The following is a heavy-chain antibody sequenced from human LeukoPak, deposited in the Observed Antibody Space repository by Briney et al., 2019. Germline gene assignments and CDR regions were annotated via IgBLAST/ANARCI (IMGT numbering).Heavy chain of an antibody. CDR3: ARMVAGSGSYYALSN. CDR2: INPNSGGT. Sequence: GASVKVSCKASGYTFTGYYMHWVRQAPGQGLEWMGWINPNSGGTNYAQKFQGGVTMTRDTSISTAYMELSRLRSDDTAVYYCARMVAGSGSYYALSNWGQGTLVTVSS. J-gene: IGHJ4*02. CDR1: GYTFTGYY. V-gene: IGHV1-2*02. D-gene: IGHD3-10*01.